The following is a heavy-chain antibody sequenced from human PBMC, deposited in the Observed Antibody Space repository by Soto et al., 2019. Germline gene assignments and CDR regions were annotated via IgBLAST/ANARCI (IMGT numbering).Heavy chain of an antibody. Sequence: GSLRLSCAASGFTFSDYYMSWIRQVPGKGLEWVSYISSSGSTIYYADSVKGRFTISRDNAKNSLYLQMNSLRAEDTAVYYCARDGVLGSGWSYYYYYGMDVWGQGATVTVSS. V-gene: IGHV3-11*01. J-gene: IGHJ6*02. CDR3: ARDGVLGSGWSYYYYYGMDV. CDR2: ISSSGSTI. CDR1: GFTFSDYY. D-gene: IGHD6-19*01.